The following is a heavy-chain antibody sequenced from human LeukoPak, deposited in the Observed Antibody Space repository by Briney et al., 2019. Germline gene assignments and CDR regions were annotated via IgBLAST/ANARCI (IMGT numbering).Heavy chain of an antibody. Sequence: PSETLSLTCTVSGGSISSSSYYWGWIRQPPGKGLEWIGSIYYSGSTYYNPSLKSRVTISVDTSKNQFSLKLSSVTAADTAVYYCRIVVVPAAGFLDYWGQGTLVTVSS. J-gene: IGHJ4*02. V-gene: IGHV4-39*01. CDR1: GGSISSSSYY. D-gene: IGHD2-2*01. CDR3: RIVVVPAAGFLDY. CDR2: IYYSGST.